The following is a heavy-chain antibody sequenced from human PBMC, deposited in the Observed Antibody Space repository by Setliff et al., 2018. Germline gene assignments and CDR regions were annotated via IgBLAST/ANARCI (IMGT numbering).Heavy chain of an antibody. Sequence: PSETLSLTCAVYGGSFNVYFWSWIRQPPGKGLEWIGEISHSGSTNDNPSLKSRVTMSLDKSTNQFSLKLSSVTAADTAVYYCARVDCTMLQGVLGHWGQGTLVTVSS. J-gene: IGHJ1*01. CDR2: ISHSGST. CDR1: GGSFNVYF. V-gene: IGHV4-34*01. D-gene: IGHD3-10*01. CDR3: ARVDCTMLQGVLGH.